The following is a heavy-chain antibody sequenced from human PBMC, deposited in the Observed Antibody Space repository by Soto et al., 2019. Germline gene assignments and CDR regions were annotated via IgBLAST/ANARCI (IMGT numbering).Heavy chain of an antibody. J-gene: IGHJ3*02. CDR3: ASPAYPSAAHTTDAFDI. V-gene: IGHV5-51*03. Sequence: GESLKISCKGSGYSFTSYWIGWVRQMPGKGLEWMGIIYPGDSDTRYSPSFQGRVTISADKSISTAYLQWSSLKASDTAIYFCASPAYPSAAHTTDAFDIWGQGTMVTVSS. CDR2: IYPGDSDT. D-gene: IGHD2-2*02. CDR1: GYSFTSYW.